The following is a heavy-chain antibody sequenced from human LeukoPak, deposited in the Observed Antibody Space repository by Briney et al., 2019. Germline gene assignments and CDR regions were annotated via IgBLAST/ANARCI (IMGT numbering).Heavy chain of an antibody. V-gene: IGHV3-30*02. CDR2: IVFDGSKK. Sequence: PGGSLRLSCAASGFTFSNFGIHWVRQAPGKGLEWVSFIVFDGSKKFYADSVKGRFIISRDNSKNTLYLQMNSLRAEDTAVYYCAKVSGYMDVWGKGTTVTVSS. D-gene: IGHD2/OR15-2a*01. J-gene: IGHJ6*03. CDR1: GFTFSNFG. CDR3: AKVSGYMDV.